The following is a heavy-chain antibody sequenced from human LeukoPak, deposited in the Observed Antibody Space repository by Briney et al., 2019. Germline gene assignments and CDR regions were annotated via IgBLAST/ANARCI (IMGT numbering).Heavy chain of an antibody. J-gene: IGHJ4*02. CDR1: GFTFTDYW. D-gene: IGHD6-13*01. V-gene: IGHV3-7*01. Sequence: SGGSLRLSCAVSGFTFTDYWMNWVRQAPGKGLEWVASTRQDGSEKTHVDSVKGRFTISRDNTKNSLYLQMSDLRAEDTAVYYCARDGTAPGLYFDLWGQGTLVTVSS. CDR3: ARDGTAPGLYFDL. CDR2: TRQDGSEK.